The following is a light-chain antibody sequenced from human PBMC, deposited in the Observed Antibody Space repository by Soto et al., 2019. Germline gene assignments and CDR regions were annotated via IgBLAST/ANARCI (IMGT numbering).Light chain of an antibody. Sequence: KAPLSFSSTPGVPATFACCPNHPLRQSNGSNYLDWYLQQPGQSPQLLIYLGSNRASGVPDRFSGSGSGTDFTLKINRVEAEDVGVYYCKQDVRTPRTFGQGTKVDIK. CDR3: KQDVRTPRT. J-gene: IGKJ1*01. CDR1: HPLRQSNGSNY. CDR2: LGS. V-gene: IGKV2-28*01.